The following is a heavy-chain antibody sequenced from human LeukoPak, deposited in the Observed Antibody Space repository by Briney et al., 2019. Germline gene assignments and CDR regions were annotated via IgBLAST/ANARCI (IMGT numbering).Heavy chain of an antibody. J-gene: IGHJ4*02. CDR1: GFTFSSYE. Sequence: QPGGPLRLSCAASGFTFSSYEMNWVRQAPGKGLEWVSYISSSGSSIYYAASVKGRFTISRDNAKNSLYLQLNSLRVEDTAVYYCARERAYCGGDCSDYWGQGTLVTVSS. V-gene: IGHV3-48*03. CDR2: ISSSGSSI. CDR3: ARERAYCGGDCSDY. D-gene: IGHD2-21*01.